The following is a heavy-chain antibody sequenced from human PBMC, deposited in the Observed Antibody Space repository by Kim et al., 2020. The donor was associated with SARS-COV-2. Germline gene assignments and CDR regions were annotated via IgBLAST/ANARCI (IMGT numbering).Heavy chain of an antibody. J-gene: IGHJ6*02. CDR2: IRSKAYGGTT. D-gene: IGHD3-10*01. V-gene: IGHV3-49*03. CDR1: GFTFGDYA. Sequence: GGSLRLSCTASGFTFGDYAMSWFRQAPGKGLEWVGFIRSKAYGGTTEYAASVKGRFTISRDDSKSIAYLQMNSLKTEDTAVYYCTDTSGVMVRGSKAAYGMDVWGQGTTVTVSS. CDR3: TDTSGVMVRGSKAAYGMDV.